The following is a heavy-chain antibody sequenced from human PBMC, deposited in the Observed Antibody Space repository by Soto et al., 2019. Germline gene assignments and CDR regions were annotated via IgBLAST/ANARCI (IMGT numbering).Heavy chain of an antibody. Sequence: PSETLSLTCTVSGGSITSYFWTWIRQPPGKGLEWIGYIYYSGSTNYNPSLKSRVTISVDTSKNQFSLKLSSVTAADTAVYYCATLWAGNFDYWGQGTLVTVSS. CDR2: IYYSGST. J-gene: IGHJ4*02. D-gene: IGHD6-19*01. V-gene: IGHV4-59*08. CDR1: GGSITSYF. CDR3: ATLWAGNFDY.